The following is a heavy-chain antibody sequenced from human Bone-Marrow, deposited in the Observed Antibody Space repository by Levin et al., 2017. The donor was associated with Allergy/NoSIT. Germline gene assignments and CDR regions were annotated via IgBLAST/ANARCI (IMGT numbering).Heavy chain of an antibody. CDR2: IKSKVDGGTT. J-gene: IGHJ4*02. V-gene: IGHV3-15*01. CDR1: GFTFSDAL. Sequence: LSLTCAASGFTFSDALVSWVRQAPGKGLEWVGRIKSKVDGGTTDYAASLKDRFIISRDDSKNTLYLQMNSLKPEDTAVYYCATNGFSSGWYDFDHWGQGTLVTVSS. CDR3: ATNGFSSGWYDFDH. D-gene: IGHD6-19*01.